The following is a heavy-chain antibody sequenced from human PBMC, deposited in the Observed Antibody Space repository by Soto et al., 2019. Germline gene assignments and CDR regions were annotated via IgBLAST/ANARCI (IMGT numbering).Heavy chain of an antibody. CDR2: MWYDGNSQ. Sequence: PGGSLRLSCAASGFTFKDYGMHWVRQAPGKGLEWVALMWYDGNSQYYADSVKGRFTISKDNSKNTLFLQMNSLRAEDTATYFCAREHYDYVWGSYRFPFDYWGQGTLVTVSS. J-gene: IGHJ4*02. CDR3: AREHYDYVWGSYRFPFDY. V-gene: IGHV3-33*01. D-gene: IGHD3-16*02. CDR1: GFTFKDYG.